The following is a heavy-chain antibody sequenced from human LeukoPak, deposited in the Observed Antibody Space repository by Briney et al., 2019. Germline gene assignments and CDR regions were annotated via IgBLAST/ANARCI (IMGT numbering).Heavy chain of an antibody. CDR1: GFTFSSYG. CDR2: IWYDGSNK. Sequence: GRSLRLSCAASGFTFSSYGMHWVRQAPGKGLEWVAVIWYDGSNKYYADSVKGRFTVSRDNSKNTLYLQMNSLRAEDTAVYYCARAGPAGPYGILTYMDAWGQGTTVTVSS. CDR3: ARAGPAGPYGILTYMDA. J-gene: IGHJ6*02. V-gene: IGHV3-33*01. D-gene: IGHD3-9*01.